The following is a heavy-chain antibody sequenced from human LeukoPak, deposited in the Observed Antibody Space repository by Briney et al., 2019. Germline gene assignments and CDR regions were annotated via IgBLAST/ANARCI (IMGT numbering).Heavy chain of an antibody. J-gene: IGHJ3*02. CDR1: GGTFSSYA. CDR2: IIPILGIA. CDR3: ATLYYYDSSGYYGAHAFAI. D-gene: IGHD3-22*01. Sequence: ASVKVSCKASGGTFSSYAISWVRQAPGQGLEWMGRIIPILGIANYAQKFQGRVTMTEDTSTDTAYMELSSLRSEDTAVYYCATLYYYDSSGYYGAHAFAIWGQGTMVTVSS. V-gene: IGHV1-69*04.